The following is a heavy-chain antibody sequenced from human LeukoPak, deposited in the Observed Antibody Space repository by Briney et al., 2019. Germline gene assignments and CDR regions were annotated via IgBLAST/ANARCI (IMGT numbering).Heavy chain of an antibody. D-gene: IGHD3-22*01. CDR3: ARSRYYQSSGYYYEGVPDY. V-gene: IGHV3-49*04. CDR1: GFTLAGYG. CDR2: IRRNTYGGTA. J-gene: IGHJ4*02. Sequence: GGSLRLSCTASGFTLAGYGLTWVRRAPGKGLEWVGFIRRNTYGGTAEYAASVKGRFTMSRDDSESTAYLQMNSLKTADTAVYYCARSRYYQSSGYYYEGVPDYWGQGTLVTVSS.